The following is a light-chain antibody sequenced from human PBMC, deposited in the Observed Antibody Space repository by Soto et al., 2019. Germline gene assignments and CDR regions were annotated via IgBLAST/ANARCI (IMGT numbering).Light chain of an antibody. CDR2: GTS. CDR3: RQYVTTPRT. V-gene: IGKV3-20*01. J-gene: IGKJ1*01. Sequence: EIVLTQSPGILSLSPGARATLSCRASQTVAYTSLAWYQQRPGQAPRLLIYGTSTRATGTPDRFMGSGSGTAFPLPISSLEHEDFAVYYCRQYVTTPRTFGQGTKVE. CDR1: QTVAYTS.